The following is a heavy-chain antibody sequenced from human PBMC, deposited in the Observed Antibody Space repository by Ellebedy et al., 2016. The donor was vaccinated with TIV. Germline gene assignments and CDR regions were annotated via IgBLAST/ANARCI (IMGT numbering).Heavy chain of an antibody. D-gene: IGHD3-10*01. CDR1: GFTFSSYA. CDR2: VNAGGIVI. CDR3: ASSRYHYYVGNTIFVH. Sequence: PGGSLRLSCTASGFTFSSYAMSWVRQAPGKGLEWVEGVNAGGIVIAYADSGEGRFIISRDNSKNTLDLQMNSRRAEDTAVYYCASSRYHYYVGNTIFVHWGQGTLVTVSS. J-gene: IGHJ4*02. V-gene: IGHV3-23*01.